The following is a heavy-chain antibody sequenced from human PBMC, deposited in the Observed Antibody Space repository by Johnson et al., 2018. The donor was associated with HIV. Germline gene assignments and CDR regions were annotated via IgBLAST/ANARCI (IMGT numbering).Heavy chain of an antibody. Sequence: EVQLVESGGGVVQPGRSLRLSCAAYGFTFSTYGMHWVRQAPGKGLEWVANIKQDGSEKYYVDSVKGRFTISRDNAKNSLYLQMNSLRAEDTAVYYCASTPGPAGAFDIWGQGTMVTVSS. CDR3: ASTPGPAGAFDI. CDR2: IKQDGSEK. CDR1: GFTFSTYG. V-gene: IGHV3-7*05. J-gene: IGHJ3*02.